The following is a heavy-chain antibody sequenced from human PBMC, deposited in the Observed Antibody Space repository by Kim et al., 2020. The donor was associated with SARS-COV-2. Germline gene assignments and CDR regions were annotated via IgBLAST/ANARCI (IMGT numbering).Heavy chain of an antibody. CDR2: INHSGST. CDR3: AREGVVVVPAASLYYYYGMDV. Sequence: SETLSLTCAVYGGSFSGYYWSWIRQPPGKGLEWIGEINHSGSTNYNPSLKSRVTISVDTSKNQFSLKLSSVTAADTAVYYCAREGVVVVPAASLYYYYGMDVWGQGTTVTVSS. CDR1: GGSFSGYY. V-gene: IGHV4-34*01. D-gene: IGHD2-2*01. J-gene: IGHJ6*02.